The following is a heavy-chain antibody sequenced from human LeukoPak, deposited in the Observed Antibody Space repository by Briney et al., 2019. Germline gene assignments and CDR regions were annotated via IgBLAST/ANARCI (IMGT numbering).Heavy chain of an antibody. CDR1: GHTVTGQY. CDR2: INPNSGGT. CDR3: ARSYSYDSSGYYGAK. V-gene: IGHV1-2*02. D-gene: IGHD3-22*01. Sequence: ASVKVSCKPSGHTVTGQYIHWVRQAPGQGPEWMGWINPNSGGTNYAQKFQGRVTMTRDTSISTAYMEVSSLRSDDTAVYYCARSYSYDSSGYYGAKWGQGTLVTVSS. J-gene: IGHJ4*02.